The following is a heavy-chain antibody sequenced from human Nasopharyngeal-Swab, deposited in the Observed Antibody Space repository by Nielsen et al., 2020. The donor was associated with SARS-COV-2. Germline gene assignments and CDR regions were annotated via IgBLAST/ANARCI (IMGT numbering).Heavy chain of an antibody. CDR2: IRSKANSYAT. V-gene: IGHV3-73*01. CDR1: GFTFSGSA. CDR3: TRRSGYCSSTSCRGGDY. D-gene: IGHD2-2*01. J-gene: IGHJ4*02. Sequence: GGSLRLSCAASGFTFSGSAMRWVRQASGKGLEWVGRIRSKANSYATAYAASVKGRFTISRDDSKNTAYLQMNSLKTEDTAVYYCTRRSGYCSSTSCRGGDYWGQGTLVTVSS.